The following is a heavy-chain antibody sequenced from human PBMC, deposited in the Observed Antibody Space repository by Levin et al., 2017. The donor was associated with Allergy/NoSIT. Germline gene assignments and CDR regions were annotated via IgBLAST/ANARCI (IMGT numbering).Heavy chain of an antibody. J-gene: IGHJ4*02. CDR3: ARDRGTMVRGVIPTPDY. V-gene: IGHV1-18*01. D-gene: IGHD3-10*01. Sequence: ASVKVSCKASGYTFTSYGISWVRQAPGQGLEWMGWISAYNGNTNYAQKLQGRVTMTTDTSTSTAYMELRSLRSDDTAVYYCARDRGTMVRGVIPTPDYWGQGTLVTVSS. CDR1: GYTFTSYG. CDR2: ISAYNGNT.